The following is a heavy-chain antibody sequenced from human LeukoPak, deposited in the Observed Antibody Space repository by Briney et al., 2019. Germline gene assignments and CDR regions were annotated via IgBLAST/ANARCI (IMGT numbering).Heavy chain of an antibody. CDR1: GGSISSSSYY. D-gene: IGHD2-2*01. CDR2: ISGSGGST. J-gene: IGHJ4*02. V-gene: IGHV3-23*01. CDR3: AKGVRYCSSTSCSPQVDY. Sequence: ETLSLTCTVSGGSISSSSYYWGWIRQPPGKGLEWVSAISGSGGSTYYADSVKGRFTISRDNSKNTLYLQMNSLRAEDTAVYYCAKGVRYCSSTSCSPQVDYWGQGTLVTVSS.